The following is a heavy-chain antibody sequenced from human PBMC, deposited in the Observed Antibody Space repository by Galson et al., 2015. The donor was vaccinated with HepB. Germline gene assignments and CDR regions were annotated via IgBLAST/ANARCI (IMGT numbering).Heavy chain of an antibody. CDR3: ARQHIVVVTAILDAFDI. Sequence: ETLSLTCTVSGGSISSSSYYWGWIRQPPGKGLEWIGSIYYSGSTYYNPSLKSRVTISVDTSKNQFSLKLSSVTAADTAVYYCARQHIVVVTAILDAFDIWGQGTMVTVSS. V-gene: IGHV4-39*01. D-gene: IGHD2-21*02. CDR2: IYYSGST. CDR1: GGSISSSSYY. J-gene: IGHJ3*02.